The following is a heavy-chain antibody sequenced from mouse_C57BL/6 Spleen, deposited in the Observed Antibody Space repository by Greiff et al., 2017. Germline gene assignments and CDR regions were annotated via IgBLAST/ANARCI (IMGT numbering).Heavy chain of an antibody. V-gene: IGHV1-54*01. D-gene: IGHD1-1*01. CDR2: INPGSGGT. CDR3: ASHYYGSSYPLYAMDY. J-gene: IGHJ4*01. CDR1: GYAFTNYL. Sequence: QVHVKQSGAELVRPGTSVKVSCKASGYAFTNYLIEWVKQRPGQGLEWIGVINPGSGGTNYNEKFKGKATLTADKSSSTAYMQLSSLTSEDSAVYFCASHYYGSSYPLYAMDYWGQGTSDTVSS.